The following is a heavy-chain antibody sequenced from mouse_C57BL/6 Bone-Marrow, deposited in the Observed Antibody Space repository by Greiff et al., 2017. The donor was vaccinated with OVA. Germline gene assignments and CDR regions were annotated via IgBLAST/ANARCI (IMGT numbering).Heavy chain of an antibody. CDR2: INPNNGGT. CDR3: ARGWDGYFSWFAY. D-gene: IGHD2-3*01. J-gene: IGHJ3*01. V-gene: IGHV1-22*01. CDR1: GYTFTDYN. Sequence: EVQLQESGPELVKPGASVKMSCKASGYTFTDYNMHWVKQSHGKSLEWIGYINPNNGGTSYNQKFKGKATLTVNKSSSTAYMELRSLTSEDSAVYYCARGWDGYFSWFAYWGQGTLVTVSA.